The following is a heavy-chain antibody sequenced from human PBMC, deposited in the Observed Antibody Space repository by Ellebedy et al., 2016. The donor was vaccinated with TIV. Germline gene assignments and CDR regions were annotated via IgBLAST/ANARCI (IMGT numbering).Heavy chain of an antibody. D-gene: IGHD6-19*01. CDR3: ATRSKVAGPKPYYYYGMDV. Sequence: ASVKVSCKASGFTFTSSAVQWVRQARGQRLEWIGWIVVGSGNTNYAQKFQGRVTITADESTSTAYMELSSLRSEDTAVYYCATRSKVAGPKPYYYYGMDVWGQGTTVTVSS. CDR1: GFTFTSSA. J-gene: IGHJ6*02. V-gene: IGHV1-58*01. CDR2: IVVGSGNT.